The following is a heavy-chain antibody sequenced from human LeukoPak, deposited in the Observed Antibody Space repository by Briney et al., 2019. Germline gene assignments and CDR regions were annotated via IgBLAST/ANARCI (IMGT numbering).Heavy chain of an antibody. CDR2: INPSGGST. CDR3: ARVSPSPGYSLTSFDI. Sequence: ASVKVSCKASGYTFTNYYIHWVRQAPGQGLECMGIINPSGGSTSYAQKFQGRVTMTRDMSTSTVYMELSSLRSEDTAVYYCARVSPSPGYSLTSFDIWGQGTMVTVSS. V-gene: IGHV1-46*01. J-gene: IGHJ3*02. D-gene: IGHD2-15*01. CDR1: GYTFTNYY.